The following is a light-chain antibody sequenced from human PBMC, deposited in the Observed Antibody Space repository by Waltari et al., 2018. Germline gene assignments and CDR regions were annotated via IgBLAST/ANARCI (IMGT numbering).Light chain of an antibody. CDR2: ATS. CDR1: QNVINNY. Sequence: EMVLMQSPGTLSLSPGVRAILTCRTSQNVINNYLAWFQQKPGQVPSLLIYATSHRATGIPDRFSGSGSGTDFTLTISRLEPEDFAVYYCQQHGSFPRTFGQGTKVEI. V-gene: IGKV3-20*01. J-gene: IGKJ1*01. CDR3: QQHGSFPRT.